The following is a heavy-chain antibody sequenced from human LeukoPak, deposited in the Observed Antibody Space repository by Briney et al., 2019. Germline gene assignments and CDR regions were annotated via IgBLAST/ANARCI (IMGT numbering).Heavy chain of an antibody. V-gene: IGHV3-30-3*01. CDR2: ISYDGSNK. CDR3: ARAFLSSLDAFDI. Sequence: GGSLRLSCAASGFTFSSYAMHWVRQAPGKGLEWVAVISYDGSNKYYADSVKGRFTISRDNSKNTLYLQMNRLRAEDTAVYYCARAFLSSLDAFDIWGQGTMVTVSS. CDR1: GFTFSSYA. D-gene: IGHD6-13*01. J-gene: IGHJ3*02.